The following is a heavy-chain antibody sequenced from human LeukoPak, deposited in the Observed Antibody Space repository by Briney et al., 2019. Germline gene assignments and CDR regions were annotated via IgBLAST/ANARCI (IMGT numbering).Heavy chain of an antibody. CDR1: GGSISSHY. D-gene: IGHD6-13*01. CDR3: ARHGIAAAGTGDWFDP. J-gene: IGHJ5*02. CDR2: IYYSGST. Sequence: SETLSLTCTVSGGSISSHYWNWIRQPPGKGLEWIGYIYYSGSTNYNPSLKSRVTISLDTSKNQFPLRLSSVTAADTAVYYCARHGIAAAGTGDWFDPWGQGTLVTVSS. V-gene: IGHV4-59*08.